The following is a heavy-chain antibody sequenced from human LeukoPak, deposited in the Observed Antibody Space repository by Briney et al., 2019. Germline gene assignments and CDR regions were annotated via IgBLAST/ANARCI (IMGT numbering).Heavy chain of an antibody. CDR1: GYTFTGYD. CDR3: ARGDRVSGGTDS. CDR2: MNPDNDDT. V-gene: IGHV1-8*03. J-gene: IGHJ4*02. Sequence: GASVKVSCKTSGYTFTGYDINWVRQAPGQGLEWMGYMNPDNDDTGYARKFQGRVTITRDTSISTAYMELSSLRSEDTAVYYCARGDRVSGGTDSWGQGTLVTVSS. D-gene: IGHD3-16*01.